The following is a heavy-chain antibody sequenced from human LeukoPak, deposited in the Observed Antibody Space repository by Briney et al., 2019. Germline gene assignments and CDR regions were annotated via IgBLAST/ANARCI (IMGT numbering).Heavy chain of an antibody. CDR1: GGSVSSSSYY. J-gene: IGHJ4*02. CDR2: IYYSGST. CDR3: ARSGGYSSPQNY. D-gene: IGHD6-19*01. Sequence: PSETLSLTCTVSGGSVSSSSYYWGWIRQPPGKGLEWIGSIYYSGSTYYKPSLKSRVTISVDTSKNQFSLKLSSVTAADTAVYYCARSGGYSSPQNYWGQGTLVTVSS. V-gene: IGHV4-39*01.